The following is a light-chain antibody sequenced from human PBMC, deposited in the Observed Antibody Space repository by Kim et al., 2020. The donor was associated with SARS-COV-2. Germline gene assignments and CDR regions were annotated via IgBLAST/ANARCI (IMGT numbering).Light chain of an antibody. CDR3: QQYYSTPPT. Sequence: RATINCKSSQSVLYSSNNKNYLAWYQQKPGQPPKLLIYWASTRESGVPDRFCGSGSGTDFTLTISSLQAEDVAVYYCQQYYSTPPTFGQGTKLEIK. J-gene: IGKJ2*01. CDR2: WAS. V-gene: IGKV4-1*01. CDR1: QSVLYSSNNKNY.